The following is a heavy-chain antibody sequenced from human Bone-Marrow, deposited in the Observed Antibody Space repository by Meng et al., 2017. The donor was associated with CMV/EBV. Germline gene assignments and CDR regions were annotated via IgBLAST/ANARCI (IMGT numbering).Heavy chain of an antibody. CDR1: GYTFTSYG. Sequence: SVKVSCKASGYTFTSYGINWVRQAPGQGPEWMGRIIPILNIANYAQSFEDRVTISADKSATTAYMELNNLRSEDTAIYVCAKDGGQNYYDDSGLIWYFDLWGRGTLV. CDR3: AKDGGQNYYDDSGLIWYFDL. V-gene: IGHV1-69*04. J-gene: IGHJ2*01. D-gene: IGHD3-22*01. CDR2: IIPILNIA.